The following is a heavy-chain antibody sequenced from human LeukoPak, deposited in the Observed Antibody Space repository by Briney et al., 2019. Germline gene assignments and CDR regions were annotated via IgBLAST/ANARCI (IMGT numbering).Heavy chain of an antibody. D-gene: IGHD2-2*01. CDR2: ISAYNGNT. CDR1: GYTFTSNG. CDR3: ARVGEWVRDIVVAPADRYDY. J-gene: IGHJ4*02. V-gene: IGHV1-18*01. Sequence: ASVKVSCKASGYTFTSNGISWVRQAPGQGLEWMGWISAYNGNTNYAQKLQGRVTMTTDTSTSTAYMELRSLRSDDTAVYYCARVGEWVRDIVVAPADRYDYWGQGTLVTVSS.